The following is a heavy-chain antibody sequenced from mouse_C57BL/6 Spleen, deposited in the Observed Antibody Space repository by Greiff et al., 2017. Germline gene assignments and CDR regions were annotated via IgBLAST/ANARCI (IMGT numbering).Heavy chain of an antibody. CDR1: GYTFTSYW. D-gene: IGHD2-1*01. J-gene: IGHJ3*01. CDR3: ARLLPDLAWFAY. Sequence: QVQLQQPGAELVKPGASVKMSCKASGYTFTSYWITWVKQRPGQGLEWIGDIYPGSGSTNYNEKFKSKATLTVDTSSSTAYMQLSSLTSEDSAVXYCARLLPDLAWFAYWGQGTLVTVSA. CDR2: IYPGSGST. V-gene: IGHV1-55*01.